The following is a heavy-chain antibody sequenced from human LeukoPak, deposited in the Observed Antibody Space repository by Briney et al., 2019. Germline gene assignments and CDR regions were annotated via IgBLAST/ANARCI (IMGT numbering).Heavy chain of an antibody. V-gene: IGHV3-23*01. CDR1: GLTFSSYP. CDR2: ISGSGGST. D-gene: IGHD2-15*01. CDR3: ARLRYYGMDV. Sequence: GGSRRLSCAASGLTFSSYPMSWVRQAPGRGLEWVSAISGSGGSTYYADSVKGRFTMSRDNAKNSLYLQMNSLRAEDTAVYYCARLRYYGMDVWGQGTTVTVSS. J-gene: IGHJ6*02.